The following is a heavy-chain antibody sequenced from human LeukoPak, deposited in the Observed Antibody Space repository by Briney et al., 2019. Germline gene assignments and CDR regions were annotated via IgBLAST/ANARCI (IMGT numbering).Heavy chain of an antibody. V-gene: IGHV4-4*02. Sequence: PSGTLSLTCAVSGGSISSSNWWSWVRQPPGKGLEWIGEIYHSGSTNYNPSLKSRVTISVDKSKNQFSLKLSSVTAADTAVYYCACDYGGNSHTFDYWGQGTLVTVSS. D-gene: IGHD4-23*01. CDR3: ACDYGGNSHTFDY. CDR2: IYHSGST. CDR1: GGSISSSNW. J-gene: IGHJ4*02.